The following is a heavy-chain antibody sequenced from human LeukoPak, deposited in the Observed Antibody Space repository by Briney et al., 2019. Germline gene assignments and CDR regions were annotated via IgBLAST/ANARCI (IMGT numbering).Heavy chain of an antibody. CDR2: VNWNGGST. J-gene: IGHJ6*03. CDR1: GFTFDDYV. D-gene: IGHD1-26*01. Sequence: GGSLRLSCAASGFTFDDYVVNWVRQAPGKGLEWVSGVNWNGGSTNYADSVKGRFTMSRDNARNSVYLQMNSLRAEDTALYFCTRDRVVGPYQDYSYMDVWGNGTTVTVSS. CDR3: TRDRVVGPYQDYSYMDV. V-gene: IGHV3-20*04.